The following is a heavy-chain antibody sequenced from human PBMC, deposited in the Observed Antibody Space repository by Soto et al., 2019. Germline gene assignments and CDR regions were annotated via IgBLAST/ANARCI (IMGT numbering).Heavy chain of an antibody. Sequence: QVQLQESGPGLVKPSETLPLTCTVSGGSISSYYWSWIRQPPGKGLEWIGYIYYSGSTNYNPPHKSRVTISVDTSKNQFSLKLSSVTAADTAVYYCARGLVGAYFDYWGQGTLVTVSS. J-gene: IGHJ4*02. D-gene: IGHD1-26*01. CDR1: GGSISSYY. CDR3: ARGLVGAYFDY. CDR2: IYYSGST. V-gene: IGHV4-59*01.